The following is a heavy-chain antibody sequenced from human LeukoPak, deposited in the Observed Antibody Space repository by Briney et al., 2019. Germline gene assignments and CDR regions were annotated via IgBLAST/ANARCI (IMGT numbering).Heavy chain of an antibody. J-gene: IGHJ4*02. CDR3: ATYLIAVAGTFDY. D-gene: IGHD6-19*01. CDR1: GYTFTNYH. Sequence: ASVKVSCKASGYTFTNYHMHWVRQAPGQGLEWMGIINPSGESTTYAQKLQGRVTMTRDTSTSTVYMELSSLRSEDTAVYYCATYLIAVAGTFDYWGQGTLVTVSS. V-gene: IGHV1-46*01. CDR2: INPSGEST.